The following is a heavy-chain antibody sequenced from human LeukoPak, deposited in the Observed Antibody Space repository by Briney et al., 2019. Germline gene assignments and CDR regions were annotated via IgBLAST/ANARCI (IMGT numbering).Heavy chain of an antibody. V-gene: IGHV4-59*08. CDR2: IYYSGST. CDR1: GGSISSYY. CDR3: ARILDSYTAQIDS. Sequence: SEPLSLTCTVSGGSISSYYWSWIRQPPGKGLEWIGDIYYSGSTNYNPSLKSRVTISVDTSKNQFSLILSSVTAADTAVYYCARILDSYTAQIDSWGQGTLVTVSS. D-gene: IGHD3-3*01. J-gene: IGHJ4*02.